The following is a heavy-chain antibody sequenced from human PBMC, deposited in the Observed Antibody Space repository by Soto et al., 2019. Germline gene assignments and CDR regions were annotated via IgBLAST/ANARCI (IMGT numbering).Heavy chain of an antibody. D-gene: IGHD6-25*01. CDR2: ISAYNGNT. CDR1: GYTFTSYG. Sequence: QVQLVQSGAEVKKPGASVKVSCKASGYTFTSYGISWVRQAPGQGREWMGWISAYNGNTNYAQKLQGRVTMTTDTSTSTAYMELRSLRSDDTAVYYCASTARLVDYYYYYMDVWGKGTTVTVSS. V-gene: IGHV1-18*01. J-gene: IGHJ6*03. CDR3: ASTARLVDYYYYYMDV.